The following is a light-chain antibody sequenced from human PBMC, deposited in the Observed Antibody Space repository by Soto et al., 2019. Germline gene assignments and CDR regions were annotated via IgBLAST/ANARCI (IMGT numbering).Light chain of an antibody. Sequence: IVLTQSPATLSLSPGERATLSSRASQSGSNYLAWYQPEPGQAPRPLIYDASNRATGIPARFSGSGSGTDSTLSISGLGSEAFAVYYCQQQSNWPPWDTFGRGTKLEIK. CDR2: DAS. J-gene: IGKJ2*01. CDR3: QQQSNWPPWDT. V-gene: IGKV3-11*01. CDR1: QSGSNY.